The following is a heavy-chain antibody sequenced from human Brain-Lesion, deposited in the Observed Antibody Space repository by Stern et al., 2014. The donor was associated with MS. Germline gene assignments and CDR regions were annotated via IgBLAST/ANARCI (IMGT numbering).Heavy chain of an antibody. J-gene: IGHJ6*02. CDR3: ARDQRGITIFGVVTDYYYLGMDV. V-gene: IGHV1-2*02. D-gene: IGHD3-3*01. Sequence: VQLVESGAEVKKPGASVKVSCKTSGYIFTGYYIHWVRQAPGQGLEWMAWINTNTGGTKYAQKFPGRVTMSRDTSISTAYVELSSLTSDDTAVYYCARDQRGITIFGVVTDYYYLGMDVWGQGTTVTVSS. CDR2: INTNTGGT. CDR1: GYIFTGYY.